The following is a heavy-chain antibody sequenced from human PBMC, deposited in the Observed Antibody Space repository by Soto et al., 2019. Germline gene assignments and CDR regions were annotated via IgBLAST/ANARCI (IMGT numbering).Heavy chain of an antibody. J-gene: IGHJ3*02. D-gene: IGHD1-7*01. CDR2: IVVGSGNT. CDR3: AASATTFACDI. CDR1: GFTFTSSA. Sequence: QMQLVQSGPEVKKPGTSVKVSCKASGFTFTSSAVQWVRQARGQRLEWIGWIVVGSGNTNYAQKFQERVTITRDMSTSTAYMELSSLRSEDTAVYYCAASATTFACDIWGQGTMVTVSS. V-gene: IGHV1-58*01.